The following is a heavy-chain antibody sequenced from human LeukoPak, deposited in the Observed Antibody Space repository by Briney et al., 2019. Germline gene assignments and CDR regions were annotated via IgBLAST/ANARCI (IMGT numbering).Heavy chain of an antibody. CDR3: ARLFPTYSSSWYGYYYYYMDV. Sequence: PSETLSLTCTVSSGSISNSNYYWGWIRQPPGKGLEWIGSIFYDGSPDYNPSLKSRVTISVDTSKNQFSLKLSSVTAADTAVYYCARLFPTYSSSWYGYYYYYMDVWGKGTTVTVSS. J-gene: IGHJ6*03. D-gene: IGHD6-13*01. V-gene: IGHV4-39*07. CDR1: SGSISNSNYY. CDR2: IFYDGSP.